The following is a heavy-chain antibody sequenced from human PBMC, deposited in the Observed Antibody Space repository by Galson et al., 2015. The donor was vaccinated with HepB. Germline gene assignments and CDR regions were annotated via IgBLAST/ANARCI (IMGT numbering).Heavy chain of an antibody. D-gene: IGHD5-24*01. Sequence: SETLSLTCTVSGGSISSYYWSWIRQPAGKGLEWIGRIYTSGSTNYNPSLKSRVTMSVDTSKTQFSLKLSSVTAADTAVYYCARTNTVEMATIDYWYFELWGRGTLVTVSS. J-gene: IGHJ2*01. V-gene: IGHV4-4*07. CDR3: ARTNTVEMATIDYWYFEL. CDR2: IYTSGST. CDR1: GGSISSYY.